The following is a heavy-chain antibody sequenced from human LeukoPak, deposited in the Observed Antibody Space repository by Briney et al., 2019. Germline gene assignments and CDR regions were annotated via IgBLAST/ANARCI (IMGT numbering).Heavy chain of an antibody. J-gene: IGHJ6*03. CDR3: ARDGNDSSGYYRYYYYYMDV. Sequence: SETLSLTCTVSGGSISSGSYYWSWIRQPAGKGLEWIGRIYTSGSTNYNPSLKSRVTISVDTSKNQFSLKLSSVTAADTAVYYCARDGNDSSGYYRYYYYYMDVWGKGTTVTISS. CDR1: GGSISSGSYY. V-gene: IGHV4-61*02. CDR2: IYTSGST. D-gene: IGHD3-22*01.